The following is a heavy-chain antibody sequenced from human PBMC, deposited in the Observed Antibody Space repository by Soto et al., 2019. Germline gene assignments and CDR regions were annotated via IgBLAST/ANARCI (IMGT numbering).Heavy chain of an antibody. CDR3: AGQSPATGTLSCFDS. CDR2: LYYNGNT. V-gene: IGHV4-39*01. J-gene: IGHJ4*02. D-gene: IGHD6-13*01. CDR1: GASIIMSSYY. Sequence: SETLSLTCTVSGASIIMSSYYWGWIRQPPGKGLEWIGTLYYNGNTHYNPSLESRVTISVDASKKQFSLILSSVTAADTAVYYCAGQSPATGTLSCFDSWGQGTLVTVCS.